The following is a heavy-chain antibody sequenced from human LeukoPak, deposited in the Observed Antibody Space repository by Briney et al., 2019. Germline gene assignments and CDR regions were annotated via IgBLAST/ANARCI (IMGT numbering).Heavy chain of an antibody. V-gene: IGHV4-39*01. J-gene: IGHJ4*02. Sequence: NPSETLSLTCSVSDDSISRSSYYWGWIRQPPGKGLEWIGTFYYSGFTYYNPSLKNRVTISVDTSKNQFSLKLSSVTAEDTAVYYCARLKVGTTHPDYWGQGTLVTVSS. D-gene: IGHD1-26*01. CDR3: ARLKVGTTHPDY. CDR1: DDSISRSSYY. CDR2: FYYSGFT.